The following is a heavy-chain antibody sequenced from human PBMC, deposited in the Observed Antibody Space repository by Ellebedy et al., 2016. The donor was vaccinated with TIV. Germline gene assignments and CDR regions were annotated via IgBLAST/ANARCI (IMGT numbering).Heavy chain of an antibody. J-gene: IGHJ4*02. CDR2: IYSSGST. CDR3: ARDGGIGLGIDY. V-gene: IGHV4-59*02. CDR1: GGSVSGYY. Sequence: SETLSLTXTVSGGSVSGYYWSWIRQPPGKGLEWIGYIYSSGSTNYNSSLKSRVTISVDTSKNQFSLKLSSVTAADTAVYYCARDGGIGLGIDYWGQGTLVTVSS. D-gene: IGHD3-16*01.